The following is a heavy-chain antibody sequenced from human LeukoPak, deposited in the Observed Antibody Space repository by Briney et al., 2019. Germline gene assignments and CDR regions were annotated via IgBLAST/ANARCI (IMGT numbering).Heavy chain of an antibody. CDR2: IYYSGST. J-gene: IGHJ4*02. D-gene: IGHD1-1*01. Sequence: SQTLSLTCTVSGGSISSGGYYWSWIRQHPGKGLEWIGCIYYSGSTYYNPSLKSRVTISVDTSKNQFSLKLSSVTAADTAVYYCARAGLDYYDTWGQGTLVTVSS. V-gene: IGHV4-31*03. CDR1: GGSISSGGYY. CDR3: ARAGLDYYDT.